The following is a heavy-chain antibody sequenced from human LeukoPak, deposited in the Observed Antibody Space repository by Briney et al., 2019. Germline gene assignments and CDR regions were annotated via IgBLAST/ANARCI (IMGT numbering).Heavy chain of an antibody. Sequence: SGGPLRLLCTPWGLLFSLYRMLGAREATGKGRECVSSISSSSYYIYYADSVKGRFTNSRDNAKNSLYLQMNRLRAEDTAVYYCARVEYSSSSGITYYYYDMDVWGQETTVTVSS. CDR1: GLLFSLYR. D-gene: IGHD6-6*01. J-gene: IGHJ6*02. CDR3: ARVEYSSSSGITYYYYDMDV. CDR2: ISSSSYYI. V-gene: IGHV3-21*01.